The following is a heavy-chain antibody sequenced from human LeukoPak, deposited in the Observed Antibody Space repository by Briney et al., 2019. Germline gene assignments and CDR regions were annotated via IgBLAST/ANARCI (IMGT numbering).Heavy chain of an antibody. Sequence: PSETLSLTCAVYGGSFSGYYWSWIRQPPGKGLEWIGEINHSGSTNYNPSLRSRVTISVDTSKNQFSLKLSSVTAADTAVYYCARGNRNGIVVVPAAMRVFDYWGQGTLVTVSS. J-gene: IGHJ4*02. CDR2: INHSGST. D-gene: IGHD2-2*01. CDR1: GGSFSGYY. CDR3: ARGNRNGIVVVPAAMRVFDY. V-gene: IGHV4-34*01.